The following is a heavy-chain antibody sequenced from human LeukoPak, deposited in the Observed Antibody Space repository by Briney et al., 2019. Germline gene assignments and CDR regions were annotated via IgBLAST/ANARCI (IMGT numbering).Heavy chain of an antibody. V-gene: IGHV3-15*01. Sequence: PGGSLRLSCAASGFTFSNAWMSWVRQAPGKGLEWVGRIKSKTDGGTTDYAAPVKGRFTISRDDSKNTLYLQMNSLKTEDTAVYYCTTVPHLYYDFWSGYYTSWFDPWGQGTLVTVSS. CDR2: IKSKTDGGTT. J-gene: IGHJ5*02. D-gene: IGHD3-3*01. CDR3: TTVPHLYYDFWSGYYTSWFDP. CDR1: GFTFSNAW.